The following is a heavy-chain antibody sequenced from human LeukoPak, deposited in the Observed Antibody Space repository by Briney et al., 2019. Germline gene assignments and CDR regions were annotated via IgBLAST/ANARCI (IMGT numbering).Heavy chain of an antibody. J-gene: IGHJ4*02. V-gene: IGHV3-23*01. CDR1: GFTFDYYR. CDR3: TKIVQYGGTVDHIAD. Sequence: GGSLRLSCAASGFTFDYYRMSWVRQAPGKGLEWVSSVNADGGNTYYADSVKGRFTISRDNSKSTLILQMNSLRVEDTALYYYTKIVQYGGTVDHIADWGQGTLVTVSS. CDR2: VNADGGNT. D-gene: IGHD1-26*01.